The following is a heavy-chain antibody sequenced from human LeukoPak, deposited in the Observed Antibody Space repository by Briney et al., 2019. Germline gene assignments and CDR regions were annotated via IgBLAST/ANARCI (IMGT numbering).Heavy chain of an antibody. CDR3: ARGGLSSGWYSPHGMDV. CDR2: INWNGGST. J-gene: IGHJ6*02. V-gene: IGHV3-20*01. CDR1: GFTFDDYG. D-gene: IGHD6-19*01. Sequence: GGSLRLSCAASGFTFDDYGMSWVRQAPGKGLEWVSGINWNGGSTGYADSVKGRFTISRDNAKNSLYLQTNSLRAEDTALYHCARGGLSSGWYSPHGMDVWGQGTTVTVSS.